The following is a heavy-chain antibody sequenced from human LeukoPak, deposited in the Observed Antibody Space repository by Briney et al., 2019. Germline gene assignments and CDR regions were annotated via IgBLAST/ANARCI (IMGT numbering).Heavy chain of an antibody. CDR3: AREVCGGGDGDRRSFDY. J-gene: IGHJ4*02. CDR2: IYYSGSN. V-gene: IGHV4-59*12. D-gene: IGHD2-21*02. CDR1: GGSISSYY. Sequence: ASETLSLTCTVSGGSISSYYWRWIRQPPGKGLEWMGYIYYSGSNKYNPSLKSRVTISVDTTKNQFSLKLSSVTAADTAVYYCAREVCGGGDGDRRSFDYWGQGPLVTVSS.